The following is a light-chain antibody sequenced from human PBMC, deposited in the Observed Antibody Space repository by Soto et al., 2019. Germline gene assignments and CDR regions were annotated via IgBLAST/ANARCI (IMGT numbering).Light chain of an antibody. Sequence: QSVLTQPPSASGSPGQSVTISCTGTSSVYVSWYQQHPVKAPKLIIYEVNKRPSGVPDRCSGSKSGNTASLTVSGRQAEDEADYYCSSHAGNNDFVFGTGTKLTVL. CDR1: SSVY. CDR2: EVN. J-gene: IGLJ1*01. V-gene: IGLV2-8*01. CDR3: SSHAGNNDFV.